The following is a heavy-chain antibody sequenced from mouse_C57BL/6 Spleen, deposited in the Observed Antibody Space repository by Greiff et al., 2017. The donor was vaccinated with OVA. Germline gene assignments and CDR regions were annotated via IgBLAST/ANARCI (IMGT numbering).Heavy chain of an antibody. CDR3: ARDSMGYFDV. V-gene: IGHV5-17*01. D-gene: IGHD2-10*02. CDR1: GFTFSDYG. J-gene: IGHJ1*03. CDR2: ISSGSSTI. Sequence: EVQRVESGGGLVKPGGSLKLSCAASGFTFSDYGMHWVRQAPEKGLEWVAYISSGSSTIYYADTVKGRFTISRDNARNTLFLQMTSLRSEDTAMYYCARDSMGYFDVWGTGTTVTVSS.